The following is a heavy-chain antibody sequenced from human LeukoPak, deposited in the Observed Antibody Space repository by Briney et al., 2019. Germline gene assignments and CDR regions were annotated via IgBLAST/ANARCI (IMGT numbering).Heavy chain of an antibody. J-gene: IGHJ4*02. D-gene: IGHD5-12*01. CDR3: ATDGLRYSGYDGYDY. CDR2: FDPEDGET. V-gene: IGHV1-24*01. CDR1: GYTLTELS. Sequence: ASVTVSCTVSGYTLTELSMHWVRQAPGKGLEWMGGFDPEDGETIYAQKFQGRVTMTEDTSTDTAYMELSSLRSEDTAVYYCATDGLRYSGYDGYDYWGQGTLVTVSS.